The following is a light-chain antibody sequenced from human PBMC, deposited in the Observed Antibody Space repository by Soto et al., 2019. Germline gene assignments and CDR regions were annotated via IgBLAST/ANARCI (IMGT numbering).Light chain of an antibody. CDR3: QQSYSTLYT. CDR2: AAF. CDR1: QSINTN. V-gene: IGKV1-39*01. Sequence: DIQMTQSPSSLSASVGDRVTITCRASQSINTNLCWYQQKPGKAPKLLIHAAFSLQSGVPPRFSGSGSGTDFTLTISSLQPEDFAVYYCQQSYSTLYTFGHGTNVEIK. J-gene: IGKJ2*01.